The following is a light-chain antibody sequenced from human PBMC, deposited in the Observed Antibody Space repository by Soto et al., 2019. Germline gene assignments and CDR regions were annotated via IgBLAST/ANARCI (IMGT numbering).Light chain of an antibody. CDR1: QSRLHSDGTTY. CDR2: KVS. J-gene: IGKJ4*01. V-gene: IGKV2-24*01. CDR3: MQSTHFPPT. Sequence: VMTQTPLSSPFTLGQPASLSCESYQSRLHSDGTTYLSWLQQRPCQPPRLLIYKVSDRFSGVPDRFSGSGAGTDFTLKIYRVEPEDVGVYYCMQSTHFPPTFGGGTKVEIK.